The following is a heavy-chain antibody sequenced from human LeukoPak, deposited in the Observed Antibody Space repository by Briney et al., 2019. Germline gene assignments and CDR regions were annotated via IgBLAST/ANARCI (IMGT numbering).Heavy chain of an antibody. CDR2: INPDGSNT. CDR3: VRDSATVNY. V-gene: IGHV3-74*01. D-gene: IGHD3-9*01. CDR1: GFTFDDYA. Sequence: GGSLRLSCAASGFTFDDYAMHWVRQDPGKGLVWVSRINPDGSNTDYAGSVKGRFTVSRDNAKSTLYLQMNSLRAEDTAVYYCVRDSATVNYWGRGTPVTVS. J-gene: IGHJ4*02.